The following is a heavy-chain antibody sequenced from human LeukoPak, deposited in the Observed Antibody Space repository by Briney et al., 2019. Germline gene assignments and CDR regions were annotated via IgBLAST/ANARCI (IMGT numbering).Heavy chain of an antibody. Sequence: GGSLRLSCAASGVTLNNNYMSWVRQAPGKVPEWVSSIYSSGNKHYADSVKGRFAISRDNSKNTLYLQMNSLTVEDTAVYYCTRDGSSSSRFGYWGQGTLVTVSA. D-gene: IGHD2-2*03. V-gene: IGHV3-66*01. J-gene: IGHJ4*02. CDR2: IYSSGNK. CDR1: GVTLNNNY. CDR3: TRDGSSSSRFGY.